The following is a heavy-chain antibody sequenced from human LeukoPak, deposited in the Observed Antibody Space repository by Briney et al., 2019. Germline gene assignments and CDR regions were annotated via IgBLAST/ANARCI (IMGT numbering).Heavy chain of an antibody. Sequence: SVKVSCKASGYTFTSYAISWVRQAPGQGLEWMGRIIPILGIANYAQKFQGRVTITADKSTSTAYMELSSLRSEDTAVYYCARYGRFLEWLPFYYYYYMDVWGKGTTVTVSS. CDR2: IIPILGIA. V-gene: IGHV1-69*04. CDR1: GYTFTSYA. CDR3: ARYGRFLEWLPFYYYYYMDV. D-gene: IGHD3-3*01. J-gene: IGHJ6*03.